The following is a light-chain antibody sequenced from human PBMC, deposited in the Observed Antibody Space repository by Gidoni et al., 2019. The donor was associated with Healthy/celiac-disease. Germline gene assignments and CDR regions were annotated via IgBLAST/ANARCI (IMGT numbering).Light chain of an antibody. CDR3: QQRSNWTPGT. CDR1: QSVSSY. V-gene: IGKV3-11*01. J-gene: IGKJ3*01. CDR2: DAS. Sequence: ELVLTQSPATLSLSPGERATLPCRASQSVSSYLAWYQQKPGQAARLLIYDASNRATGLPARFSGSGSATDFTLTISSLEPEDFAVYYCQQRSNWTPGTFGPGTKVEIK.